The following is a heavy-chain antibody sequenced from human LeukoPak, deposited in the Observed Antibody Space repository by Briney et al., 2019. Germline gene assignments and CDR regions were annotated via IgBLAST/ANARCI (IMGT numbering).Heavy chain of an antibody. D-gene: IGHD2-21*01. J-gene: IGHJ6*03. CDR2: IYYTGST. CDR3: ARGVVRSYMDV. V-gene: IGHV4-59*01. Sequence: PSETLSLTCAVSGGSISSYYWSWIRQPPGKGLEWIGYIYYTGSTNYNPSLKSRVTISVDTSKNQFSLKLSSVTAADTAMYYCARGVVRSYMDVWGKGTTVTVSS. CDR1: GGSISSYY.